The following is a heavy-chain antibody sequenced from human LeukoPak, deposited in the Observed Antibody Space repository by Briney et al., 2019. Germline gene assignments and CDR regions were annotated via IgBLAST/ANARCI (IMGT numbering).Heavy chain of an antibody. V-gene: IGHV3-7*01. D-gene: IGHD2-15*01. J-gene: IGHJ4*02. CDR3: VHGWRDN. CDR1: GFTFSNYW. Sequence: GGSLGLSCAASGFTFSNYWMSWVRQAPGKGLEWVANINQDSSEKYYVDSVKGRFTISRDNAKNSLYLQLNTLRPEDTAVYYCVHGWRDNWGQGTLVTVSS. CDR2: INQDSSEK.